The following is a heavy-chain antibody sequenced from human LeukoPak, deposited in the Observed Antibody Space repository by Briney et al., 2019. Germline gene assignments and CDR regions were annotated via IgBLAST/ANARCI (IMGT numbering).Heavy chain of an antibody. V-gene: IGHV4-59*01. J-gene: IGHJ4*02. CDR1: GGSISSYY. CDR3: ARVWYDSSGYYHPFDY. CDR2: IYYSGST. D-gene: IGHD3-22*01. Sequence: PSEPLSLTCTVSGGSISSYYWSWIRQPPGKGLEGIGYIYYSGSTNYNPSLKSRVTISVDTSKTQFSLKLSSVTAADTAVYYCARVWYDSSGYYHPFDYWGQGTLVTVSS.